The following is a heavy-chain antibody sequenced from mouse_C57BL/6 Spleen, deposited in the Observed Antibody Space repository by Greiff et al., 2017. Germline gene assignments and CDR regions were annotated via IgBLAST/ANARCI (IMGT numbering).Heavy chain of an antibody. CDR3: AKCYAFEY. J-gene: IGHJ2*01. V-gene: IGHV1-22*01. D-gene: IGHD2-12*01. CDR1: GYTFTDYN. CDR2: INPNNGGT. Sequence: VQLKESGPELVKPGASVTMSCKASGYTFTDYNMHWVKQSHGKSLEWIGYINPNNGGTSYNKKFKGQATLTVNKSSSTAYMELRSLTSEDSAVYYCAKCYAFEYWGQGTTLTVAS.